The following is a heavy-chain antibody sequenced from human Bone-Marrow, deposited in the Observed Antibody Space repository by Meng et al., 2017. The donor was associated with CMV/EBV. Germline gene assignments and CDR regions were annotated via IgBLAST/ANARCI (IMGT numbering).Heavy chain of an antibody. V-gene: IGHV1-8*03. Sequence: ASVKVSCKASGYTFTSYDINWVRQATGQGLEWMGWMNPNSGNTGYAQKFQGRVTITRNTSISTAYTELNSLRSEDTSVYYCARCLAGDGYNRWGQGTLVTVSS. CDR1: GYTFTSYD. CDR2: MNPNSGNT. D-gene: IGHD5-24*01. J-gene: IGHJ4*02. CDR3: ARCLAGDGYNR.